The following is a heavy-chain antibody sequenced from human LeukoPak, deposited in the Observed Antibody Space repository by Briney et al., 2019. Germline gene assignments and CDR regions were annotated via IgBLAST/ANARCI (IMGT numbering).Heavy chain of an antibody. CDR2: INPNSGGT. CDR1: GYTFTGYY. J-gene: IGHJ4*02. V-gene: IGHV1-2*02. D-gene: IGHD6-13*01. Sequence: ASVKVSCTASGYTFTGYYMHWVRQAPGQGLEWMGWINPNSGGTNYAQKFQGRVTMTRDTSISTAYMELSRLRSDDTAVYYCARVRIAAAGTLGNWGQGTLVTVSS. CDR3: ARVRIAAAGTLGN.